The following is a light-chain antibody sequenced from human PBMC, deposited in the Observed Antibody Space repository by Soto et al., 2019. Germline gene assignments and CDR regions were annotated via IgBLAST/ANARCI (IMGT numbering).Light chain of an antibody. J-gene: IGKJ1*01. V-gene: IGKV3-15*01. CDR3: QHYNNWPRT. Sequence: EIVFTQSPVTLSGSGGDTATLSCRASQTIGRNYLAWYHQKPGQAPRLLIYDASTRATGIPARFSGGGSGTEFTLTIRSLQSEDFAIYYCQHYNNWPRTFGQGTKVDIK. CDR2: DAS. CDR1: QTIGRN.